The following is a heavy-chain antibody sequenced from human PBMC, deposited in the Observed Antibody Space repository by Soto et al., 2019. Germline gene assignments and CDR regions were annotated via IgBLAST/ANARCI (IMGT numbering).Heavy chain of an antibody. CDR3: ARGRTVRGYYYYYGMDV. CDR2: IYYSGTT. V-gene: IGHV4-30-4*01. CDR1: GGSISSGDYY. D-gene: IGHD1-1*01. Sequence: QVQLQESGPGLVKPSQTLSLTCTVSGGSISSGDYYWSWIRQPPGKGLEWIGYIYYSGTTYYNPSLKGRITISVTTSKNQFSLKLSSVTAADTAVYYCARGRTVRGYYYYYGMDVWGQGTTVTVSS. J-gene: IGHJ6*02.